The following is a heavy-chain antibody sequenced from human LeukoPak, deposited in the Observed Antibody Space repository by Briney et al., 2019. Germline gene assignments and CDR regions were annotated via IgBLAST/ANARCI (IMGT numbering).Heavy chain of an antibody. J-gene: IGHJ4*02. V-gene: IGHV4-39*01. CDR2: FSYSGT. CDR1: GGSISNPNYY. Sequence: SETLSLTCTVSGGSISNPNYYWGWIRQPPGKGLEWIGSFSYSGTYYNPSLENRVTIAVDTSRNQFSLKLTSVTAAGTAVYYCARRSSNPVGAIDYWGQGTLVTVSS. D-gene: IGHD1-26*01. CDR3: ARRSSNPVGAIDY.